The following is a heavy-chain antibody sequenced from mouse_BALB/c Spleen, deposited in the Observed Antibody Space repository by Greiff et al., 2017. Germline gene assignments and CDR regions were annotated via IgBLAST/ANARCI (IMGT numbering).Heavy chain of an antibody. CDR1: GFAFSSYD. D-gene: IGHD1-1*01. V-gene: IGHV5-12-1*01. J-gene: IGHJ4*01. Sequence: EVQVVESGGGLVKPGGSLKLSCAASGFAFSSYDMSWVRQTPEKRLEWVAYISSGGSSTYYPDTVKGRFTISRDNAKNTLYLQMSSLKSEDTAMYYCARHDGNYAMDYWGQGTSVTVSS. CDR3: ARHDGNYAMDY. CDR2: ISSGGSST.